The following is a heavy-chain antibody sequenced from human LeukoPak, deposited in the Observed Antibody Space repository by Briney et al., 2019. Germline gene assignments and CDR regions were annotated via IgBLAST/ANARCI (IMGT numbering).Heavy chain of an antibody. D-gene: IGHD6-13*01. V-gene: IGHV3-23*01. Sequence: PSETLSLTCTVSGGSIRSSYYYWGWVRQAPGKGLEWVSAISGSGGSTYYADSVKGRFTISRDNSKNTLYLQMNSLRAEDTAVYYCDRGYSIDYWGQGTLVTVSS. CDR2: ISGSGGST. CDR1: GGSIRSSYYY. CDR3: DRGYSIDY. J-gene: IGHJ4*02.